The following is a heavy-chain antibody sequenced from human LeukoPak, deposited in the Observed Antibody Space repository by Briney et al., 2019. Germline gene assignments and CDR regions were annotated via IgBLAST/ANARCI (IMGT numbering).Heavy chain of an antibody. V-gene: IGHV4-34*01. D-gene: IGHD2-15*01. CDR3: ARGPNCSGGSCYSNYDYYGMDV. CDR2: INHSGST. J-gene: IGHJ6*02. CDR1: GGSISSYY. Sequence: SETLSLTCTVSGGSISSYYWSWIRQPPGKGLEWIGEINHSGSTNYNPSLKSRVTISVDTSKNQFSLKLSSVTAADTAVYYCARGPNCSGGSCYSNYDYYGMDVWGQGTTVTVSS.